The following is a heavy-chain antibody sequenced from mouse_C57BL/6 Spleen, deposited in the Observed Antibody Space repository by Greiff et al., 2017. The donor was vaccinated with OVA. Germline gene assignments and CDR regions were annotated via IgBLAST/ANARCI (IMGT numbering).Heavy chain of an antibody. J-gene: IGHJ1*03. V-gene: IGHV1-54*01. CDR1: GYAFTNYL. CDR2: INPGSGGT. CDR3: ARLNSRYFDV. Sequence: VQLQQSGAELVRPGTSVKVSCKASGYAFTNYLIEWVKQRPGQGLEWIGVINPGSGGTNYNEKFKGKATLTADKSSSTAYMQLSSLTSEDSAVYFCARLNSRYFDVWGTGTTVTVSS.